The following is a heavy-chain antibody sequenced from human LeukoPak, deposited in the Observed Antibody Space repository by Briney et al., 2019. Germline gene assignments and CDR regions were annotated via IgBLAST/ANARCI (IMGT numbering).Heavy chain of an antibody. CDR2: IIPMFGTP. CDR3: ARAGIPGYCTNVTCSNWLDP. D-gene: IGHD2-8*01. Sequence: SVRVSFKTSGYTFSNYDIYWVRQAPGQGLEWMGGIIPMFGTPNYAQRLQGRVTITADKSTNTAYMELSSLRSEDTAVYYCARAGIPGYCTNVTCSNWLDPWGQGTLVTVSS. V-gene: IGHV1-69*06. J-gene: IGHJ5*02. CDR1: GYTFSNYD.